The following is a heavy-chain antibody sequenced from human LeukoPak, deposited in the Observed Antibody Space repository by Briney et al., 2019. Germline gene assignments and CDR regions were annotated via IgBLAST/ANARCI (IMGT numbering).Heavy chain of an antibody. CDR3: ARWGGNYQYFQH. Sequence: PSETLSLTCTVSGGSISSSSYYWGWIRQPPGKGLEWIVSIYYSGSTYYNPSLKSRITISIDTSKSQLSLKLTSVTAADTAVYYCARWGGNYQYFQHWGQGTLVTVSS. V-gene: IGHV4-39*07. J-gene: IGHJ1*01. D-gene: IGHD1-26*01. CDR2: IYYSGST. CDR1: GGSISSSSYY.